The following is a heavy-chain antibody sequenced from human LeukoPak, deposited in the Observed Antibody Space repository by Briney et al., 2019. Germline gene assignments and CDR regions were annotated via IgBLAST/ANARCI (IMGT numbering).Heavy chain of an antibody. J-gene: IGHJ4*02. CDR1: GYTFFNYG. V-gene: IGHV1-18*01. Sequence: ASVKVSCKASGYTFFNYGISWVRQAPGQGLEWMGWIIAYNGDTKYAQKLQGRVTMTTDTSTRTAYMELRSLRSDDTAVYFCARAGYYDSSGYYHFDYWGQGTLVTVSS. D-gene: IGHD3-22*01. CDR2: IIAYNGDT. CDR3: ARAGYYDSSGYYHFDY.